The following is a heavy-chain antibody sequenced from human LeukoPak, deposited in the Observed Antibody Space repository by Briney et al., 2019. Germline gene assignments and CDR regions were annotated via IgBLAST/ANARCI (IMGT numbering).Heavy chain of an antibody. CDR2: ISSSGSTI. J-gene: IGHJ5*02. Sequence: PGGSLRLSCAASGFTFSSYEMNWVRQAPGKGLEWVSYISSSGSTIYYADSVKGRFTISRDNAKNSLYLQMNSLRAEDTAVYYCARAAAAGTRFDPWGQGTLVTVSS. D-gene: IGHD6-13*01. CDR1: GFTFSSYE. CDR3: ARAAAAGTRFDP. V-gene: IGHV3-48*03.